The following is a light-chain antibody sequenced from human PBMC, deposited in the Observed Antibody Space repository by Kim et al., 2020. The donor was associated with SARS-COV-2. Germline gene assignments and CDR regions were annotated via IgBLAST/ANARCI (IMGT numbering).Light chain of an antibody. V-gene: IGLV4-69*01. CDR2: VNSDGSH. J-gene: IGLJ3*02. Sequence: ASVTLTCTLSSVSRNNASSWDHQQPGKGPRHLMKVNSDGSHSKGDGIPDRFSGSSSGAERYLTVSSLQSEDEADYYCQTWGAGIWVFGGGTRLTVL. CDR1: SVSRNNA. CDR3: QTWGAGIWV.